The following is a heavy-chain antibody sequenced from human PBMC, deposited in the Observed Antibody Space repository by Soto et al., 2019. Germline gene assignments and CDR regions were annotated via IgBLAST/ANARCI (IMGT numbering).Heavy chain of an antibody. J-gene: IGHJ3*02. D-gene: IGHD2-8*01. Sequence: SETLSLTCAVSGGSISSSNWWSWVRQPPGKGLEWIGEIYHSGSTNYNPSLKSRVTISVDKSKNQFSLKLSSVTAADTAVYYCARDIASDCTNGVCYSQAFDIWGQGTMVTVSS. V-gene: IGHV4-4*02. CDR3: ARDIASDCTNGVCYSQAFDI. CDR1: GGSISSSNW. CDR2: IYHSGST.